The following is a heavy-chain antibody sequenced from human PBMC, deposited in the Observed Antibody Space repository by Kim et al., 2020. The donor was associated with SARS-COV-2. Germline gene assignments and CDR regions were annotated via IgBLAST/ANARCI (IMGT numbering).Heavy chain of an antibody. CDR3: ARARSYYDFWSGPRIRAFDY. J-gene: IGHJ4*02. CDR1: GGSISSGDYY. CDR2: IYYSGST. D-gene: IGHD3-3*01. V-gene: IGHV4-30-4*01. Sequence: SETLSLTCTVSGGSISSGDYYWSWIRQPPGKGLEWIGYIYYSGSTYYNPSLKSRVTISVDTSKNQFSLKLSSVTAADTAVYYCARARSYYDFWSGPRIRAFDYWGQGTLVTVSS.